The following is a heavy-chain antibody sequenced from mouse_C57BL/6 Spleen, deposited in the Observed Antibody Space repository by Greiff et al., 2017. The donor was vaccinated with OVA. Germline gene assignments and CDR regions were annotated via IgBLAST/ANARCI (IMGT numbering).Heavy chain of an antibody. D-gene: IGHD1-1*01. CDR1: GFSLTSYG. J-gene: IGHJ2*01. Sequence: QVQLQQSGPGLVQPSQSLSITCTVSGFSLTSYGVHWVRQSPGKGLEWLGVIWRGGSTDYNAAFISRLSISKDNSKSQVCFKMNSLQADDTAIYYCARNSHYYGSSYDYFDYWGQGTTLTVSS. CDR2: IWRGGST. CDR3: ARNSHYYGSSYDYFDY. V-gene: IGHV2-2*01.